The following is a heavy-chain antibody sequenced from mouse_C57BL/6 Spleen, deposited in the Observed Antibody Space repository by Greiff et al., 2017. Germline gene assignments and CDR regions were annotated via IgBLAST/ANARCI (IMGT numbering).Heavy chain of an antibody. V-gene: IGHV1-69*01. Sequence: VQLQQSGAGLVMPGASVKLSCTASGYTFTTYWMHWVRQRPGQGLEWIGDIDTSDSYTTYNQKFKVKYTLTIDKSSSTAYMQLSSLTSEDSAVYYCARRGDGSSPDYWGQGTTLTVSS. CDR1: GYTFTTYW. J-gene: IGHJ2*01. CDR3: ARRGDGSSPDY. CDR2: IDTSDSYT. D-gene: IGHD1-1*01.